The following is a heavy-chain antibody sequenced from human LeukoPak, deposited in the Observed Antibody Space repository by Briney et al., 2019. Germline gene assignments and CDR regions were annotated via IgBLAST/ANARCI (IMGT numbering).Heavy chain of an antibody. CDR1: GDSVSSNSAA. J-gene: IGHJ6*02. CDR3: AREGAYCSSTSCLTPLRYYGMDV. D-gene: IGHD2-2*01. V-gene: IGHV6-1*01. Sequence: SQTLSLTCAISGDSVSSNSAAWNWIRQSPSRGLEWLGRTYYRSKWYNDYAVSVKSRITINPDTSKNQFSLQLSSVTPEDTAVYYCAREGAYCSSTSCLTPLRYYGMDVWGQGTTVTVSS. CDR2: TYYRSKWYN.